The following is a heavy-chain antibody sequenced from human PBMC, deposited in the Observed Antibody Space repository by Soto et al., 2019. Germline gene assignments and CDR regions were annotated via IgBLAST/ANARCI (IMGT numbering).Heavy chain of an antibody. D-gene: IGHD2-15*01. J-gene: IGHJ6*03. CDR1: GYTFTSYD. V-gene: IGHV1-8*01. CDR2: MNPNSGNT. Sequence: ASVKVSCKASGYTFTSYDINWVRKATGQGLEWMGWMNPNSGNTGYAQKFQGRVTMTRNTSISTAYMELSSLRSEDTAVYYCARAAPLLFYCSGGSCYQGRDYYYYMDVWGKGTTVTVSS. CDR3: ARAAPLLFYCSGGSCYQGRDYYYYMDV.